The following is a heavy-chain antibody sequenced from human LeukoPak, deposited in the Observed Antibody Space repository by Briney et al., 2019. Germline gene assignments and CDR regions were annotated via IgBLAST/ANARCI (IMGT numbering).Heavy chain of an antibody. J-gene: IGHJ4*02. V-gene: IGHV4-34*01. CDR3: ARGTTVINFDY. D-gene: IGHD4-17*01. Sequence: SETLSLTCAVYGGSFSGYYWSWIRQPPGKGLEWIGEISHSGSTNYNPSLKSRVTISVDTSKNQFSLKLSSVTAADTAVYYCARGTTVINFDYWGQGTLVTVSS. CDR1: GGSFSGYY. CDR2: ISHSGST.